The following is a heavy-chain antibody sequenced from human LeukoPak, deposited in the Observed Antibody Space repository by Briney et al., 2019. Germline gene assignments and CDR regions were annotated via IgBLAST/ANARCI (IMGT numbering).Heavy chain of an antibody. D-gene: IGHD3-10*01. CDR2: INHSGST. Sequence: SETLSLTCAAYGGSFSGYYWSWIRQPPGKGLEWIGEINHSGSTNYNPSLKSRVTISVDTSKNQFSLKLSSVTAADTAVYYCARAGRDRVLLWFGELYPWFDPWGQGTLVTVSS. J-gene: IGHJ5*02. CDR1: GGSFSGYY. V-gene: IGHV4-34*01. CDR3: ARAGRDRVLLWFGELYPWFDP.